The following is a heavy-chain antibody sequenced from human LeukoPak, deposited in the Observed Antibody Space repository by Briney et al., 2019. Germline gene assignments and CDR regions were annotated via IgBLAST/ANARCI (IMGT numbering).Heavy chain of an antibody. D-gene: IGHD2-2*01. CDR2: IKCDGSEK. J-gene: IGHJ3*02. CDR3: VRGVGSSTSCYVRAFDI. Sequence: GGFLRLSGAARGFTFRSSWRHWVCQATEKGLEWVADIKCDGSEKCYVDSVKGRLTISRDNAKNSLYLQVNSLRAEDMTVYYCVRGVGSSTSCYVRAFDIWGQGTMVTVSS. V-gene: IGHV3-52*01. CDR1: GFTFRSSW.